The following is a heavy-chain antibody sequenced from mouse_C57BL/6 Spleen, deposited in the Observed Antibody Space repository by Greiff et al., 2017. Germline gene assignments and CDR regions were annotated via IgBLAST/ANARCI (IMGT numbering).Heavy chain of an antibody. J-gene: IGHJ1*03. CDR2: ISYDGSN. CDR3: ARGEGLQEWYFDV. Sequence: ESGPGLVKPSQSLSLTCSVTGYSITSGYYWNWIRQFPGNKLEWMGYISYDGSNNYNPSLKNRISITRDTSKNQFFLKLNSVTTEDTATYYCARGEGLQEWYFDVWGTGTTVTVSS. D-gene: IGHD6-1*01. CDR1: GYSITSGYY. V-gene: IGHV3-6*01.